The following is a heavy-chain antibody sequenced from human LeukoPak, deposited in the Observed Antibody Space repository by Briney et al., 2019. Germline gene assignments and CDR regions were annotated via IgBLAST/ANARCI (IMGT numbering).Heavy chain of an antibody. Sequence: SETLSLTCTVSGGSISSSSYYWGWLRQPPGEGLEWLGSIYYSGSTYYNPSLKSRVTISVDTSKNQFSLKLSSVTAADTAVYYCASTYYDSSGYLYFDYWGQGTLVTVSS. V-gene: IGHV4-39*01. CDR3: ASTYYDSSGYLYFDY. CDR1: GGSISSSSYY. D-gene: IGHD3-22*01. J-gene: IGHJ4*02. CDR2: IYYSGST.